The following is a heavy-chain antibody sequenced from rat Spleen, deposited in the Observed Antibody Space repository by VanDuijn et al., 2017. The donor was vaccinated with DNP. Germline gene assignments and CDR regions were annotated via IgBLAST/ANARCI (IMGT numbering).Heavy chain of an antibody. CDR3: AGRPPPTRGPFDY. Sequence: EVQLVESGGGLVQPGRSMKLSCAALGFTFSNYYMAWVRQAPTKGLEWVASISTGGGNTYYRDSVKGRFTISRDNAQSTLYLQMDSLRSEDTATYYCAGRPPPTRGPFDYWGQGVTVTVSS. J-gene: IGHJ2*01. D-gene: IGHD1-4*01. CDR2: ISTGGGNT. CDR1: GFTFSNYY. V-gene: IGHV5-25*01.